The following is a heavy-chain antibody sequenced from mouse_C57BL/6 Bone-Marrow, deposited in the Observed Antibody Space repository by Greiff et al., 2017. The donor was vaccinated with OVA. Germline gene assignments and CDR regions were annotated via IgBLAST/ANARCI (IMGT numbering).Heavy chain of an antibody. Sequence: VQLQQSGPELVKPGDSVKISCKASGYSFTGYFMNWVMQSHGKSLEWIGSINPYNGDTFYNQKFKGKATLTVDKSSSTAHMELRSLTSEDSAVYDCAAYYYGSTPNWYFDVWGTGTTVTVSS. J-gene: IGHJ1*03. CDR2: INPYNGDT. CDR1: GYSFTGYF. V-gene: IGHV1-20*01. CDR3: AAYYYGSTPNWYFDV. D-gene: IGHD1-1*01.